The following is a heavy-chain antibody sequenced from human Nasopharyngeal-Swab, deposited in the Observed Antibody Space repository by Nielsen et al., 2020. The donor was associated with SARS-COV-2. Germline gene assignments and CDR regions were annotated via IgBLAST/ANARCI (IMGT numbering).Heavy chain of an antibody. CDR3: ARIIRRRGWYSHVDY. D-gene: IGHD6-19*01. Sequence: SETLSLTCTVSGDSISRSDDYWGWNRQTPGKGLEWIVSTYRSGSGIAYYNPSLKSRVTISIVPSKNLFSLNLKSVTAADTAVYYCARIIRRRGWYSHVDYWGQGTLVTVSS. CDR2: TYRSGSGIA. CDR1: GDSISRSDDY. V-gene: IGHV4-39*07. J-gene: IGHJ4*02.